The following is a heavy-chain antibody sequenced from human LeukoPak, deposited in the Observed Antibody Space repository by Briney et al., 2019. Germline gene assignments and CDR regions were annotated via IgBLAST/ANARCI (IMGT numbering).Heavy chain of an antibody. Sequence: ASVKVSCKASGYTFTSYAMHWVRQAPGQRLEWMGWINVGNGNTKYSQKFQGRVTITRDTSASTAYMELSSLRSEDTAVYYCARVVVATMGFDYWGQGTLVTVSS. D-gene: IGHD5-12*01. CDR1: GYTFTSYA. CDR2: INVGNGNT. V-gene: IGHV1-3*01. CDR3: ARVVVATMGFDY. J-gene: IGHJ4*02.